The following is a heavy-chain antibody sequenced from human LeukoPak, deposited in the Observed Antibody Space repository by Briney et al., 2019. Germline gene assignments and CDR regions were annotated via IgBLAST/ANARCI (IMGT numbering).Heavy chain of an antibody. CDR2: ISYDGSNK. V-gene: IGHV3-30*04. CDR1: GFIFSSYS. Sequence: PGGSLRPSCAASGFIFSSYSIHWIRQAPGKGLEWVAVISYDGSNKYYAALVKGRFTISRDNSQNPLYLQMNSLRAEDTAVYSCASESQTSSSGWYNWFDPWGQGTLVTVSS. D-gene: IGHD6-19*01. CDR3: ASESQTSSSGWYNWFDP. J-gene: IGHJ5*02.